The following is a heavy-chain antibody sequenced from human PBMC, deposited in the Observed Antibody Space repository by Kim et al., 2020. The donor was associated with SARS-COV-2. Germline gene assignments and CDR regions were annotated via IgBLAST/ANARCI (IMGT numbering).Heavy chain of an antibody. Sequence: KITRRFHGRVTVSRETSASTAYMELSSMRSEDTAVYYCERDTLLRYFDNWGQGTMVTVSS. V-gene: IGHV1-3*01. D-gene: IGHD3-9*01. CDR3: ERDTLLRYFDN. J-gene: IGHJ3*02.